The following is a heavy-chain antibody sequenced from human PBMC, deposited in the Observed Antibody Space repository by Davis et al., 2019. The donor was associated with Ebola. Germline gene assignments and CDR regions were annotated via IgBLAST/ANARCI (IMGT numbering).Heavy chain of an antibody. V-gene: IGHV3-30*04. CDR3: ARDLAAAENDY. J-gene: IGHJ4*02. D-gene: IGHD6-13*01. Sequence: GESLKISCAASGFTFSSYAMHWVRQAPGKGLEWVAVISYDGSNKYYADSVKGRFTISRDNSKNTLYLQMNSLRAEDTAVYYCARDLAAAENDYWGQGTLVTVSS. CDR1: GFTFSSYA. CDR2: ISYDGSNK.